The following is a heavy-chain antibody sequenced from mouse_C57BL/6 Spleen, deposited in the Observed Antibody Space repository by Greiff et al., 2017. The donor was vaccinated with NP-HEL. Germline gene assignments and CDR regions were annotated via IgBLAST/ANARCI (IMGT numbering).Heavy chain of an antibody. J-gene: IGHJ2*01. V-gene: IGHV1-69*01. D-gene: IGHD1-1*01. CDR3: ARVTTVVPYFDY. CDR2: IDPSDSYT. Sequence: QVQLQQPGAELVMPGASVKLSCKASGYTFTSYWMHWVKQRPGPGLEWIGEIDPSDSYTNYNQKFKGKSTLTVDKSSSTAYMQLSSLTSEDSAVYYCARVTTVVPYFDYWGQGTTLTVSS. CDR1: GYTFTSYW.